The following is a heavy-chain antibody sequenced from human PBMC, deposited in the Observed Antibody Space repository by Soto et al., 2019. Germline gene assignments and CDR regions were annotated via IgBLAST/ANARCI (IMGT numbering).Heavy chain of an antibody. CDR1: GFTFSSYD. CDR3: ARVGWFNAFDI. Sequence: GGSLRLSCAASGFTFSSYDMHWVRQATGKGLEWVSAIGTAGDTYYPGSVKGRFTISRENAKNSLYLQMNSLRAEDTAVYYCARVGWFNAFDIWGQGTMVTVSS. V-gene: IGHV3-13*01. J-gene: IGHJ3*02. D-gene: IGHD2-15*01. CDR2: IGTAGDT.